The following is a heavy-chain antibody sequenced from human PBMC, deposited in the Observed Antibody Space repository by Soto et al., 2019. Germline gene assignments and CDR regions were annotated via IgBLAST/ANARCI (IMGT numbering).Heavy chain of an antibody. D-gene: IGHD6-13*01. CDR3: ARGAAAARQNPGRMDV. V-gene: IGHV1-2*02. CDR2: INPNSGGT. J-gene: IGHJ6*02. Sequence: ASVKVSCKASGYTFTGYYMHWVRQAPGQGLEWMGWINPNSGGTNYAQKFQGRVTMTRDTSISTAYMELSRLRSDDTAVYYCARGAAAARQNPGRMDVWGQGTTVTVSS. CDR1: GYTFTGYY.